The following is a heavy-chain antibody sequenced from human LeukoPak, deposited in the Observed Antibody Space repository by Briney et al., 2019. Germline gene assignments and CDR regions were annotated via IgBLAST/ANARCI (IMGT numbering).Heavy chain of an antibody. J-gene: IGHJ4*02. CDR1: GFTFSSYG. CDR3: ARDRLGYCSGGSCYCDY. Sequence: GGSLRLSCAASGFTFSSYGMHWVRQAPGKGLEWVAVIWYDGSNKYYADSVKGRFTISRDDSKNTLYLQMNSLRAEDTAVYYCARDRLGYCSGGSCYCDYWGQGTLVTVSS. V-gene: IGHV3-33*01. CDR2: IWYDGSNK. D-gene: IGHD2-15*01.